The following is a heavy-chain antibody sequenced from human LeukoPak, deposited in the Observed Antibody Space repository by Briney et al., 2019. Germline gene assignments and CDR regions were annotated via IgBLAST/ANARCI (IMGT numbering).Heavy chain of an antibody. CDR3: ARKPYYYDSSPWFDP. V-gene: IGHV1-69*13. D-gene: IGHD3-22*01. CDR1: GGTFSSYA. CDR2: IIPILGTA. Sequence: SVKVSCKASGGTFSSYAISWVRQAPGQGLEWMGGIIPILGTANYAQEFQGRVTITADESTSTAYMELSSLRSEDTAVYYCARKPYYYDSSPWFDPWGQGTLVTVSS. J-gene: IGHJ5*02.